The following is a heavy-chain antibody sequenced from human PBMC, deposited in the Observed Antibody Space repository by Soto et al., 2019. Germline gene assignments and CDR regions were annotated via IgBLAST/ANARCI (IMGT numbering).Heavy chain of an antibody. CDR1: GYSFTSYW. V-gene: IGHV5-51*01. D-gene: IGHD6-13*01. CDR2: IYPGDSDT. CDR3: ARRGIAAAGQSNYFDY. Sequence: PGESLKISCKGSGYSFTSYWNGWVRQMPGKGLEWMGIIYPGDSDTRYSPSFQGQVTISADKSISTAYLQWSSLEASDTAMYYCARRGIAAAGQSNYFDYWGQGTQVTVSP. J-gene: IGHJ4*02.